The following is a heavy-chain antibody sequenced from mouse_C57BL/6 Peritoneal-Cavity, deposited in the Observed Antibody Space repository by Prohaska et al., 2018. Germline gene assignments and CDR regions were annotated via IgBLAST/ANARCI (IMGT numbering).Heavy chain of an antibody. V-gene: IGHV11-2*01. J-gene: IGHJ1*03. CDR1: GFTFSGFW. Sequence: EVQLLETGGGLVQPGGSRGLSCEGSGFTFSGFWMSWVRQTPGKTLEWIGDINSDGSVINYAPSIKDRFTIFRDNDKSTLYLQMSNVRSEDTATYFCMRYGSSYWYVDVWGTGTTVTVSS. CDR2: INSDGSVI. D-gene: IGHD1-1*01. CDR3: MRYGSSYWYVDV.